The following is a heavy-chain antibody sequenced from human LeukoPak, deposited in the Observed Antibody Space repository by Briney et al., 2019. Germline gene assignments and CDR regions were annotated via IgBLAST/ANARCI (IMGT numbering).Heavy chain of an antibody. CDR3: ARGPANYGSGSYLNY. CDR2: INSDGSST. CDR1: GFTFSSYW. D-gene: IGHD3-10*01. V-gene: IGHV3-74*01. J-gene: IGHJ4*02. Sequence: GGSLRLSCAASGFTFSSYWMHWVRQAPGKGLVWVSRINSDGSSTSYADSVKGRFTISRDNAKNTLYLQMNSLRAEDTAVYYCARGPANYGSGSYLNYWGQGTLVTVSP.